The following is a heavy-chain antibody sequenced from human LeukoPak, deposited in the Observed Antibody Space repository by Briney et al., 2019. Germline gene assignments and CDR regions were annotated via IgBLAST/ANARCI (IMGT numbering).Heavy chain of an antibody. Sequence: PSETLSLTCTVSGGSISSSSYYWGWIRQPPGKGLEWIGSINYSGSTYYNPSLKSRVTISVDTSKNQFSLKLSSVTAADTAVYYCARCFSSGYYSPFDYWGQGTLVTVSS. CDR2: INYSGST. CDR1: GGSISSSSYY. V-gene: IGHV4-39*01. CDR3: ARCFSSGYYSPFDY. D-gene: IGHD3-22*01. J-gene: IGHJ4*02.